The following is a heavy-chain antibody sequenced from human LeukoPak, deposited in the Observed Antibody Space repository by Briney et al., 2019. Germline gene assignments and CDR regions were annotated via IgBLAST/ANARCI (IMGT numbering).Heavy chain of an antibody. D-gene: IGHD2-15*01. CDR2: IRSKTDGGTA. CDR1: GFTFSNAW. Sequence: PGGSLRLSCAASGFTFSNAWMSWVRQAPGKGLEWVGRIRSKTDGGTANYAAPVKGRFTISRDDSEQTLHLQVNSLKTEDTAVYYCTRAYCSGRNCYVWYFQHWGQGTLVTVSS. V-gene: IGHV3-15*01. CDR3: TRAYCSGRNCYVWYFQH. J-gene: IGHJ1*01.